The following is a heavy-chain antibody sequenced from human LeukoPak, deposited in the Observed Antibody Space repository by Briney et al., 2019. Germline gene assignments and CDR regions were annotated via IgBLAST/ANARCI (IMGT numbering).Heavy chain of an antibody. CDR3: AKLDGSGIQGYYFDY. Sequence: GGSLRLSCAASGFTFSSYGMHWVRQAPGKGLEWVAFIRHNGIDKYLADSLKGRFIISRDNSKNTLSLQMNSLRAEDTAIYYCAKLDGSGIQGYYFDYWGQGTLVTVSS. CDR2: IRHNGIDK. J-gene: IGHJ4*02. CDR1: GFTFSSYG. V-gene: IGHV3-30*02. D-gene: IGHD3-10*01.